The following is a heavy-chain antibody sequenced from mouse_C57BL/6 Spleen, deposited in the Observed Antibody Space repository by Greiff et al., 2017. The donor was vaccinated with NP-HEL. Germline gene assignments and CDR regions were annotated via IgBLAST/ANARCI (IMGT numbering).Heavy chain of an antibody. CDR1: GFTFSNYW. J-gene: IGHJ3*01. V-gene: IGHV6-3*01. D-gene: IGHD2-2*01. CDR2: IRLKSDNYAT. CDR3: TSMVTPRAY. Sequence: EVKVVESGGGLVQPGGSMKLSCVASGFTFSNYWMNWVRQSPEKGLEWVAQIRLKSDNYATHYAESVKGRFTISRDDSKSSVYLQMNNLRAEDTGIYYCTSMVTPRAYWGQGTLVTVSA.